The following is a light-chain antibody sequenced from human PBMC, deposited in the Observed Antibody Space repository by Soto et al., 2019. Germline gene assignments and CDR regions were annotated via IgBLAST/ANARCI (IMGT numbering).Light chain of an antibody. Sequence: QLVLTQSPSASASLGASVKLTCTLSSGHSSYAIAWHQQQPEKGPRYLMKLNSDGRHSKADGIPDRFSGSSSGTERYLTISSLQSEDEADYYCQTWGTGILVFGGGTKLTVL. V-gene: IGLV4-69*01. CDR3: QTWGTGILV. CDR2: LNSDGRH. J-gene: IGLJ2*01. CDR1: SGHSSYA.